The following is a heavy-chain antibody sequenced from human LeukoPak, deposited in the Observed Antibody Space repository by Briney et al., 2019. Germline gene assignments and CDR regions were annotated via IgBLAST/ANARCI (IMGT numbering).Heavy chain of an antibody. Sequence: ASVKVSCKASGYTFTSYDINWVRQATGQGLEWMGWMNPNSGNTGYAQKFQGRVTMTRNTSISTAYMELSSLRSEDTVVYYCARTRGYSGYDLTYYYYGMDVWGQGTTVTVSS. J-gene: IGHJ6*02. D-gene: IGHD5-12*01. V-gene: IGHV1-8*01. CDR3: ARTRGYSGYDLTYYYYGMDV. CDR2: MNPNSGNT. CDR1: GYTFTSYD.